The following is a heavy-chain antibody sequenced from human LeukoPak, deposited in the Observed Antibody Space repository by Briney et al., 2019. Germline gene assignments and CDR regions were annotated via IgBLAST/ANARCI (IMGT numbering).Heavy chain of an antibody. CDR3: ATYYYDSSGYAWAFDI. CDR1: GFTVSSNY. D-gene: IGHD3-22*01. J-gene: IGHJ3*02. V-gene: IGHV3-53*04. CDR2: IYSGGST. Sequence: PGGSLRLSCAASGFTVSSNYMSWVRQAPGKGLEWVSVIYSGGSTYYADSVKGRFTISRHNSKNTLYLQMNSLRAEDTAVYYCATYYYDSSGYAWAFDIWGQGTMVPVSS.